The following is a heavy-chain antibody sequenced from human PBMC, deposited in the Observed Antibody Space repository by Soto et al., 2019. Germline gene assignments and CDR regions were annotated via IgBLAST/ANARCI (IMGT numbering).Heavy chain of an antibody. V-gene: IGHV4-4*07. CDR2: IYTSGST. CDR3: ASGYSHGYVDYYFDY. D-gene: IGHD5-18*01. CDR1: GGSISSYY. Sequence: SETLSLTXTVSGGSISSYYWSWIRQPAGKGLEWIGRIYTSGSTNYNPSLKSRVTMSVDTSKNQFSLKLSSVTAADTAVYYCASGYSHGYVDYYFDYWGPGTLVTVSS. J-gene: IGHJ4*02.